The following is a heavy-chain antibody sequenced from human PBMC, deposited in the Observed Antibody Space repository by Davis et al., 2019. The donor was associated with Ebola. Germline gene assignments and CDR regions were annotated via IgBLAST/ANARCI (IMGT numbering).Heavy chain of an antibody. CDR1: GFTVSSNY. D-gene: IGHD3-3*01. CDR2: IYSGGST. J-gene: IGHJ6*02. V-gene: IGHV3-66*01. CDR3: TRERITIFGVVRHGMDV. Sequence: GGSLRLSCAASGFTVSSNYMSWVRQAPGKGLEWVSVIYSGGSTYYADSVKGRFTISRDNSKNTLYLQMNSLKTEDTAVYYCTRERITIFGVVRHGMDVWGQGTTVTVSS.